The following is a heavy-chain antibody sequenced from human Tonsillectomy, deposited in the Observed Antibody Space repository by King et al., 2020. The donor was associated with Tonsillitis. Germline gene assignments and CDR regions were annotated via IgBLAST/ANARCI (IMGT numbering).Heavy chain of an antibody. CDR2: IYTRGNT. V-gene: IGHV4-4*07. Sequence: VQLQESGPGLVKPSETLSLTCTVSGGSVSGNYWSWIRQSAGKGLVWIGRIYTRGNTDYNPSLKSRVTMSIDTSNNQFSLKLSSVTAADTAVYYCARGDFRVTPFDCWGQGVLVTVSS. CDR3: ARGDFRVTPFDC. CDR1: GGSVSGNY. J-gene: IGHJ4*02. D-gene: IGHD4-23*01.